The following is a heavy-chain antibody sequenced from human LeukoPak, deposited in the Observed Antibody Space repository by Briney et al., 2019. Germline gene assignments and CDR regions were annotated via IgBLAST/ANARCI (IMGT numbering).Heavy chain of an antibody. Sequence: LRLSCAASGFTFSSYGMHWVRQAPGKGLEWVAVISYDGSNKYYADSVKGRFTISRDNSKNTLYLQMNSLRAEDTAVYYCAKARGYCSGGSCYSYRPRGWFDPWGQGTLVSVSS. V-gene: IGHV3-30*18. CDR2: ISYDGSNK. CDR1: GFTFSSYG. J-gene: IGHJ5*02. D-gene: IGHD2-15*01. CDR3: AKARGYCSGGSCYSYRPRGWFDP.